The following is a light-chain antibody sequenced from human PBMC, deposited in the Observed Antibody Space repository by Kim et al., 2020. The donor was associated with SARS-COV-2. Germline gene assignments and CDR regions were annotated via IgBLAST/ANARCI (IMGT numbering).Light chain of an antibody. CDR3: NSRDSSGNYWV. CDR1: SLRSYY. CDR2: GKN. Sequence: SSELTRDPAVSVALGQTVRITCQGDSLRSYYASWYQQKPGQAPVLVIYGKNNRPSGIPDRFSGSSSGNTASLTITGAQAEDEADYYCNSRDSSGNYWVFGGGTQLTVL. J-gene: IGLJ3*02. V-gene: IGLV3-19*01.